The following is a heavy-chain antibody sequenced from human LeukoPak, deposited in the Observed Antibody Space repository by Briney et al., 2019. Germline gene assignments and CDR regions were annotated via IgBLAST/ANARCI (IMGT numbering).Heavy chain of an antibody. CDR2: ISYDGSNK. J-gene: IGHJ4*02. Sequence: GRSLRLSCAASGFTFSSYGMHWVRQAPGKGLEWVAVISYDGSNKYYADSVKGRFTISRDNSKNTLYLQMNSLRAEDTAVYYCAKSGDYGDRYFDYWGQGTLVTVSS. CDR1: GFTFSSYG. V-gene: IGHV3-30*18. CDR3: AKSGDYGDRYFDY. D-gene: IGHD4-17*01.